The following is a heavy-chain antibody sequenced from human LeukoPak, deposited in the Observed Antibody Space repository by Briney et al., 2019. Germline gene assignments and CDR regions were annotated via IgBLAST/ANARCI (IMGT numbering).Heavy chain of an antibody. D-gene: IGHD3-10*01. CDR2: IRSDGGNK. V-gene: IGHV3-30*02. CDR3: AKDTGRNYYYYYMDV. Sequence: GGSLRLSCAASGFTFSSYGMHWVRQAPGKGLEWVAFIRSDGGNKYYADSVKGRFTISRDNSKNTLYLQMNSLRAEDTAVYYCAKDTGRNYYYYYMDVWGKGTTVTVSS. CDR1: GFTFSSYG. J-gene: IGHJ6*03.